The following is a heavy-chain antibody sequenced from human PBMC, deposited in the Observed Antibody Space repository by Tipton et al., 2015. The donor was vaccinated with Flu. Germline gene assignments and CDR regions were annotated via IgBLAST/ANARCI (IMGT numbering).Heavy chain of an antibody. CDR3: ARGARIAVSKEYLFDY. V-gene: IGHV3-21*01. CDR1: GFTFSDYS. D-gene: IGHD6-19*01. CDR2: ISSSSSFI. Sequence: SLRLSCAASGFTFSDYSMNWVRQAPGKGLEWVSFISSSSSFIYYADSVKGRFTISRGNAKNSLFLQMNSLRAEDTAVYYCARGARIAVSKEYLFDYWGQGTLLTVSS. J-gene: IGHJ4*02.